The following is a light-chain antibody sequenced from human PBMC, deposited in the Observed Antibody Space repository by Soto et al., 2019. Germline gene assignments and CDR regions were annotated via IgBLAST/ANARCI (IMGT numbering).Light chain of an antibody. CDR3: QQYGSSRWT. CDR1: QSVSSSY. V-gene: IGKV3-20*01. CDR2: GAS. J-gene: IGKJ1*01. Sequence: IVLTQSPGTLSLYQGERATLSCRASQSVSSSYLAWYQQKPGQAPRLLIYGASSRATGIPDRFSGSGSGTDFTLTISRLEPEDFAGYYCQQYGSSRWTFGQGTKVDI.